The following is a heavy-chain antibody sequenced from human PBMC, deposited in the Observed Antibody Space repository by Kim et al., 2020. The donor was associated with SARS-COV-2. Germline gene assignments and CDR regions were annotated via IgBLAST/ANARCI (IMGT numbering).Heavy chain of an antibody. CDR3: ARHFFSSGLMRPYYYG. Sequence: SETLSLTCTVSGGSISSSSYYWGWIRQPPGKGLEWIGSIYYSGSTYYNPSLKSRVTISVDTSKNQFSLKLSSVTAADTAVYYCARHFFSSGLMRPYYYG. V-gene: IGHV4-39*01. J-gene: IGHJ6*01. CDR2: IYYSGST. D-gene: IGHD6-19*01. CDR1: GGSISSSSYY.